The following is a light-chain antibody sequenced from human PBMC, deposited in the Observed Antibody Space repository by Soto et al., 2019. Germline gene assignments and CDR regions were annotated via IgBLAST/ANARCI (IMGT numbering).Light chain of an antibody. Sequence: DIQMTQSPSSLSASVGDRVTITCLASQSSSSYLNWYQQKPGKAPKLLIYAASSLQSGVPSRFSGSGSGTEFTLTISSLQSEDFAVYYCQQDNNWPPITFGQGTRLEI. J-gene: IGKJ5*01. V-gene: IGKV1-39*01. CDR1: QSSSSY. CDR3: QQDNNWPPIT. CDR2: AAS.